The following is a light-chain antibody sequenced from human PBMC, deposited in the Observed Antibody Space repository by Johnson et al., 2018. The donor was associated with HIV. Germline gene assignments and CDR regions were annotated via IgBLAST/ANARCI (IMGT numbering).Light chain of an antibody. J-gene: IGLJ1*01. CDR1: SSNIGNNY. V-gene: IGLV1-51*02. Sequence: QSVLTQPPSVSAAPGQKVTISCSGSSSNIGNNYVSWYQQLPGTAPKLLIYENNKRPSGIPDRFSASKSGTSATLGITGLQTGDAADYYCGTWDSSLSAYVFGTGTKVTVL. CDR2: ENN. CDR3: GTWDSSLSAYV.